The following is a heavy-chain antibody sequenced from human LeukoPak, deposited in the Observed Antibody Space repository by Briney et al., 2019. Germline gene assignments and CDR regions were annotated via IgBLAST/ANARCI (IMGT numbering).Heavy chain of an antibody. V-gene: IGHV4-31*03. CDR3: ARHFGHSSSFMDV. Sequence: PSETLSLTCTVSGGSISSGGYYWSWIRQHPGKGLEWIGYIYYSGSTYYNPSLKSRVTISVDTSKNQFSLKLSSVTAADTAVYYCARHFGHSSSFMDVWGKGTTVTVSS. CDR2: IYYSGST. D-gene: IGHD6-6*01. CDR1: GGSISSGGYY. J-gene: IGHJ6*03.